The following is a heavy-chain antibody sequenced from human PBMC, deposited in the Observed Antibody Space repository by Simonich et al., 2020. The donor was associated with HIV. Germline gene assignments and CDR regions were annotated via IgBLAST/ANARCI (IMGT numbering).Heavy chain of an antibody. D-gene: IGHD2-2*01. J-gene: IGHJ4*02. CDR3: ARGFYQRLYYFDY. Sequence: QVQLQQWGAGLLKPSETLSLTCAVYGGSFSGYYWSWIRQPPGKGLAWIGEINHSGSTNHNPSLKSRVTISVDTSKNQFSLKLSSVTAADTAVYYCARGFYQRLYYFDYWGQGTLVTVSS. CDR2: INHSGST. CDR1: GGSFSGYY. V-gene: IGHV4-34*01.